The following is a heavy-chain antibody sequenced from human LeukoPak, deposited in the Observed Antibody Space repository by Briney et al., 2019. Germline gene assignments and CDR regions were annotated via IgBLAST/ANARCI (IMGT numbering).Heavy chain of an antibody. CDR3: AKDRSSIAAPEVFDY. Sequence: GGSLRLSCAASGFSFSSYGMHWVRQAPGKGLEWVAVIWYDGSKKYYADSVKGRFIISRDNSKNTLYLQMNSLRAEDTAVYYCAKDRSSIAAPEVFDYWGQGTLVTVSS. V-gene: IGHV3-33*06. CDR2: IWYDGSKK. CDR1: GFSFSSYG. J-gene: IGHJ4*02. D-gene: IGHD6-13*01.